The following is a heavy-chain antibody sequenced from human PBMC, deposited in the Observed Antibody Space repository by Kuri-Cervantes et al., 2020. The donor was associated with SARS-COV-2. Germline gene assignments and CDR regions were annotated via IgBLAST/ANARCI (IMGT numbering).Heavy chain of an antibody. Sequence: ASVKVSCKAPIYTSMNYGISWVRQAPGQGLEWLAIFSTSNGKTHYAQKFQGRVTLTTDTSTRTAYMELRSLRSDDTAVYYCARDPTGYCSGGSCYLDSWFDPWGQGTLVTVSS. CDR2: FSTSNGKT. D-gene: IGHD2-15*01. CDR1: IYTSMNYG. V-gene: IGHV1-18*01. J-gene: IGHJ5*02. CDR3: ARDPTGYCSGGSCYLDSWFDP.